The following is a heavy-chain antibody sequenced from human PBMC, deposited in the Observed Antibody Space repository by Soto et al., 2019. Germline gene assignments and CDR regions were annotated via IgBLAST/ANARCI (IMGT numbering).Heavy chain of an antibody. CDR1: GVSISSGGYY. Sequence: SETLSLTCTVSGVSISSGGYYWSWIRQHPGKGLEWIGYIYYSGSTYYNPSLKSRVTISVDTSKNQFSLKLSSVTAADTAVYYCARDRWGSLGDYWGQGTLVTVSS. J-gene: IGHJ4*02. V-gene: IGHV4-31*03. CDR3: ARDRWGSLGDY. CDR2: IYYSGST. D-gene: IGHD3-16*01.